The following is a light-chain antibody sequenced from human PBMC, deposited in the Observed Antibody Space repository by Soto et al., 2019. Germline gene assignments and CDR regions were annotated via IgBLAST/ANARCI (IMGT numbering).Light chain of an antibody. Sequence: EKVLMQSPATLSVSPGERATLSCRASRGVGSNLAWYQQKPGQAPRLLIYGASSRATNVPARFSGSGSGTEFTLTISGLQSEDFAVYYCQQSNDWPPEYTFGQGTKLEI. CDR3: QQSNDWPPEYT. J-gene: IGKJ2*01. V-gene: IGKV3-15*01. CDR2: GAS. CDR1: RGVGSN.